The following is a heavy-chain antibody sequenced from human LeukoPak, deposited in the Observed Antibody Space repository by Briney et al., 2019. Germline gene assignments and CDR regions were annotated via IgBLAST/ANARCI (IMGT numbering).Heavy chain of an antibody. CDR3: ARDSRIVVDTTSFDY. CDR1: GYTFTSYY. Sequence: GASVKVSCTASGYTFTSYYMHWVRQAPGQGLEWMGIINPSGGSTSYAQKFQGRVTMIRDTSTSTVYMELSSLRSEDTAVYYCARDSRIVVDTTSFDYWGQGTLVTVSS. V-gene: IGHV1-46*01. D-gene: IGHD3-22*01. J-gene: IGHJ4*02. CDR2: INPSGGST.